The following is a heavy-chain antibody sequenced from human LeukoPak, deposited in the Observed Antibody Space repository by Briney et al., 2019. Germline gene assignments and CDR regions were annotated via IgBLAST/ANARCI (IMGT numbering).Heavy chain of an antibody. Sequence: PSETLSLTCTVSGGSISSSSYYWGWIRQPPGKGLEWIGSIYYSGSTYYNPSLKSRVTISVDTSKNQFSLKLSSVTAADTAVYYCARHWSYYYYMDVWGKGTTVTVSS. V-gene: IGHV4-39*01. D-gene: IGHD3-3*01. CDR2: IYYSGST. CDR1: GGSISSSSYY. J-gene: IGHJ6*03. CDR3: ARHWSYYYYMDV.